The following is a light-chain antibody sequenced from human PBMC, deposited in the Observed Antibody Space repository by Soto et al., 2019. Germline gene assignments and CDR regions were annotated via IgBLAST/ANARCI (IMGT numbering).Light chain of an antibody. CDR1: SASVSTSYY. J-gene: IGLJ2*01. CDR2: STN. CDR3: VLYMGGGIL. V-gene: IGLV8-61*01. Sequence: QTVVTQEPSFSVSPGGTVTLTCGLSSASVSTSYYPSWYQQTPGQPPRTLIYSTNTRSSGVPDRFSGSILGNKAALTIRGAQADDESDYYCVLYMGGGILFGGGTKLTVL.